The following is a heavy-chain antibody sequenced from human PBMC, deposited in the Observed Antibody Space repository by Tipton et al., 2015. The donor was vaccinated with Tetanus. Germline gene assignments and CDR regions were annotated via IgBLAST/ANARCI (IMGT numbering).Heavy chain of an antibody. J-gene: IGHJ4*02. V-gene: IGHV5-51*01. D-gene: IGHD5-12*01. CDR2: IYPHDSDT. Sequence: QLVQSGAEVKKPGESLKISCQGSGYRFANYWIGWVRQMPGKGLEWMGIIYPHDSDTRYNPSFQGHVTMSADKSINTAYLQWTSLKASDTAVYYCARRKGGYVGYYFDFWAQGTLVTASA. CDR1: GYRFANYW. CDR3: ARRKGGYVGYYFDF.